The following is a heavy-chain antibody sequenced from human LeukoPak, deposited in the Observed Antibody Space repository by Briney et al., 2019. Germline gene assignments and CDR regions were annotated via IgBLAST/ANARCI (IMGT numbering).Heavy chain of an antibody. Sequence: GSLRLSCAASGFTLSGLAMHWVRQAPGKGLEWVSSSGTRSGTKYYADSVMGRFTISRDSAMNSVSLQINSLRAEDTAVYYCLLQMTYGELSDPDFRGQGTLVTVSS. V-gene: IGHV3-21*01. D-gene: IGHD3-16*02. CDR2: SGTRSGTK. J-gene: IGHJ4*02. CDR1: GFTLSGLA. CDR3: LLQMTYGELSDPDF.